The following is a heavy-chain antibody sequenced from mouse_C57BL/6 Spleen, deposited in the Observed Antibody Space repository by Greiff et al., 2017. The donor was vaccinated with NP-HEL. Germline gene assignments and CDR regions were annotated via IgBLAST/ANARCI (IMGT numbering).Heavy chain of an antibody. V-gene: IGHV1-53*01. CDR1: GDNVKREG. J-gene: IGHJ3*01. CDR3: ARGAY. CDR2: INPSNGGT. Sequence: VQLQQPGTELVKPGASVKRSWKGAGDNVKREGRQGGKQRKGEGREEIRNINPSNGGTNYNEKFKSKATLTVDKSSSTAYMQLSSLTSEDSAVYYCARGAYWGQGTLVTVSA.